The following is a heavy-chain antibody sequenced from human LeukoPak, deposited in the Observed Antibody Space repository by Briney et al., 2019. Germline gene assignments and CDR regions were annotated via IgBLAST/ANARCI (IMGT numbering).Heavy chain of an antibody. CDR2: FYHSGST. CDR3: ARQDSSGWYGSFDY. J-gene: IGHJ4*02. V-gene: IGHV4-59*05. Sequence: SETLSLTCTVSGGSISSYYWSWIRQPPGKGLEWIGSFYHSGSTYYNPSLKSRVTISVDTSKNQFSLKLSSVTAGDTAVYYCARQDSSGWYGSFDYWGQGTLVTVSS. D-gene: IGHD6-19*01. CDR1: GGSISSYY.